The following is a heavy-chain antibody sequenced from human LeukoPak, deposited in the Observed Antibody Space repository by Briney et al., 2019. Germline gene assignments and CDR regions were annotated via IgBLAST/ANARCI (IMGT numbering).Heavy chain of an antibody. J-gene: IGHJ3*02. CDR3: AREWTMIGGGRSGLI. Sequence: ASVKVSCKASGYTFTSYYIHWVRQDPGQGLEWMGIINPSGGTTTYAQKFQGRVTMTRDTSTSTVYMELSSLRSEDTALYYCAREWTMIGGGRSGLIWGQGTMVTVFS. V-gene: IGHV1-46*01. CDR1: GYTFTSYY. CDR2: INPSGGTT. D-gene: IGHD3-10*01.